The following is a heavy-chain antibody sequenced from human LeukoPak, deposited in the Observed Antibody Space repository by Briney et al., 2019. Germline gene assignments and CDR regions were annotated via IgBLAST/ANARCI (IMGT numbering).Heavy chain of an antibody. Sequence: SVKVSCKASGGTFSSYAISWVRQAPGQGLEWMGGIIPIFGTANYAQKFQGRVTITADESTSTAYMELSSLRSEDTAVYYCAREYYYDSSGYYPTYYFDYWGQGTLVTVSS. CDR1: GGTFSSYA. CDR3: AREYYYDSSGYYPTYYFDY. V-gene: IGHV1-69*13. CDR2: IIPIFGTA. J-gene: IGHJ4*02. D-gene: IGHD3-22*01.